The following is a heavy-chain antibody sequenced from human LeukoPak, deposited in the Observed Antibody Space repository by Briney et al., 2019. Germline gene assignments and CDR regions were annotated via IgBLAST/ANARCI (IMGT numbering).Heavy chain of an antibody. CDR2: ISAYNGNT. V-gene: IGHV1-18*01. CDR1: GYTFTSYG. J-gene: IGHJ4*02. Sequence: ASVKVSCKASGYTFTSYGISWVRQAPGQGLEWMGWISAYNGNTNYAQKLQGRVTMTTDTSTSTAYMELRSLRSDDTAVYYCAERRYCSSISCHDFDYWGQGTLVTVSS. CDR3: AERRYCSSISCHDFDY. D-gene: IGHD2-2*01.